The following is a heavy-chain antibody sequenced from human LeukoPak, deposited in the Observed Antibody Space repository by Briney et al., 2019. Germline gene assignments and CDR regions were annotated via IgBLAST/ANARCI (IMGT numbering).Heavy chain of an antibody. V-gene: IGHV3-64D*06. J-gene: IGHJ4*02. D-gene: IGHD6-13*01. CDR1: GFTFSSYA. CDR3: VKSLTKGVKDSSSWF. CDR2: ISSNGGST. Sequence: GGSLRLSCSASGFTFSSYAMHWVRQAPGKGLEYVSAISSNGGSTYYADSVKGRFTISRDNSKNTLYLQMSSLRAEDTAVYYCVKSLTKGVKDSSSWFWGQGTLVTVSS.